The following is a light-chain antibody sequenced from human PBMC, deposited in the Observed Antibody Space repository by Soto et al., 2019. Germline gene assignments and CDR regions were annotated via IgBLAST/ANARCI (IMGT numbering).Light chain of an antibody. V-gene: IGKV1-33*01. CDR3: QQYSNLIT. J-gene: IGKJ5*01. Sequence: DIQITQSPSSLSASVGDIVTITCQASQDVSNYLNWYQQKLGKAPKLLIYDASNLETGVPSRFSGSGSGTYFSFTISSLQPEDFATYYCQQYSNLITFGQGTRLEIK. CDR2: DAS. CDR1: QDVSNY.